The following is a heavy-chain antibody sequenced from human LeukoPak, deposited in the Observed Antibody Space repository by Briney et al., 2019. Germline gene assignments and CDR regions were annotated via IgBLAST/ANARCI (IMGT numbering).Heavy chain of an antibody. CDR1: GGSISSYY. V-gene: IGHV4-4*09. CDR3: ARDPGRYGDYDAFDI. Sequence: SETLSLTCTVSGGSISSYYWSWIRQPPGKGLEWIGYIYTSGSTNYNPSLKSRVTMSVDTSKNQFSLKLSSVTAADTAVYYCARDPGRYGDYDAFDIWGQGTMVTVSS. CDR2: IYTSGST. J-gene: IGHJ3*02. D-gene: IGHD4-17*01.